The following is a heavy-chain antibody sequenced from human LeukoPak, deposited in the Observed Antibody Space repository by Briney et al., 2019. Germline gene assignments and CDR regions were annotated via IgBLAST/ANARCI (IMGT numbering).Heavy chain of an antibody. J-gene: IGHJ4*02. CDR3: ARDRDGDYGFDY. CDR2: INPSGGST. CDR1: GYTFTSYY. D-gene: IGHD4-17*01. Sequence: ASVKVSCKASGYTFTSYYMHWVRQAPGQGLEWMGIINPSGGSTSYAQKFQGRVTMTRDTSTSTAYMELRSLRSDDTAVYYCARDRDGDYGFDYWGQGTLVTVSS. V-gene: IGHV1-46*01.